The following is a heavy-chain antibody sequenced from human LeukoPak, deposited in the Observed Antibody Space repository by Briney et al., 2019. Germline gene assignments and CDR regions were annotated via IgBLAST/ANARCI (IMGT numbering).Heavy chain of an antibody. CDR2: IIATFGTP. CDR3: ARVANVEMASIVGVYCFDS. Sequence: ASVKVSCKASGDTFSSYGISWVRQAPGQGLEWMGVIIATFGTPNYAHNFQARVTITAVESTKTAYMELNSLRSEDTAVYYCARVANVEMASIVGVYCFDSWGQGTLVTVSS. D-gene: IGHD5-24*01. CDR1: GDTFSSYG. J-gene: IGHJ4*02. V-gene: IGHV1-69*13.